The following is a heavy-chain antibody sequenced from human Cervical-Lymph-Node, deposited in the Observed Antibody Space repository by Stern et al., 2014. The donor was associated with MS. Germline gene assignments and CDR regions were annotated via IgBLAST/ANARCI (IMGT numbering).Heavy chain of an antibody. V-gene: IGHV4-31*03. CDR2: IYYSGST. D-gene: IGHD6-13*01. Sequence: QVQLQESGPGLVKPSQTLSLTCTVSGGSIRSGGYYWSWIRQHPGKGLEWIGYIYYSGSTNYKPYLKSRVTISVDTSKNQCSLKLSSVTAADTAVYYCARDSRGQYYYYGMDVWAQGTTVTVSS. J-gene: IGHJ6*02. CDR3: ARDSRGQYYYYGMDV. CDR1: GGSIRSGGYY.